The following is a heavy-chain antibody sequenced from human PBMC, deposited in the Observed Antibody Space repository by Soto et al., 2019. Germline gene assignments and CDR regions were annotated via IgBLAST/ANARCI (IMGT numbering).Heavy chain of an antibody. V-gene: IGHV1-69*04. CDR3: ARDGRDGYIFDY. Sequence: SVKVSCKASGGTFSSYTISWVRQAPGQGLEWMGRIIPILGIANYAQKFQGRVTITADKSTSTAYMELSSLRSEDTAVYYCARDGRDGYIFDYWGQGTLVTVSS. D-gene: IGHD2-21*01. CDR2: IIPILGIA. CDR1: GGTFSSYT. J-gene: IGHJ4*02.